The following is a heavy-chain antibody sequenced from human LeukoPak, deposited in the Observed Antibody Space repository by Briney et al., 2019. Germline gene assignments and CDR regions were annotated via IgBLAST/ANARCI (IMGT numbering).Heavy chain of an antibody. V-gene: IGHV3-33*01. D-gene: IGHD2-15*01. CDR3: ARVRSCPHEAFDI. J-gene: IGHJ3*02. CDR1: GFTFSGYG. CDR2: IWYDGSNK. Sequence: PGRSLCLSCAASGFTFSGYGMHWVRQAPGKGLEWVGVIWYDGSNKYYADSVKGRFTISRDNSKNTLYLQMNSLRAEYTAVYYCARVRSCPHEAFDIWGQGTMVTVSS.